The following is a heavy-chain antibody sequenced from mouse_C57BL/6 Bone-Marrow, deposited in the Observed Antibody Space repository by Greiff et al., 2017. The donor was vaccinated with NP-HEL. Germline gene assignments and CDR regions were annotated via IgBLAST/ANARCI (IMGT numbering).Heavy chain of an antibody. V-gene: IGHV1-82*01. CDR2: IYPGDGDT. CDR1: GYAFSSSW. J-gene: IGHJ2*01. Sequence: QVQLQQSGPELVKPGASVKISCKASGYAFSSSWMNWVKQRPGKGLEWIGRIYPGDGDTNYNGKLKGKATLTADKSSSTAYMQLSSLTSEDSAVYFCARGGLRNAYYFDYWGQGTTLTVSS. D-gene: IGHD2-2*01. CDR3: ARGGLRNAYYFDY.